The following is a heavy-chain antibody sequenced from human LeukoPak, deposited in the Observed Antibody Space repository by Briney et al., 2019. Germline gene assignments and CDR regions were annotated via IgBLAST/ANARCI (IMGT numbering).Heavy chain of an antibody. CDR2: INPSGGST. D-gene: IGHD6-19*01. V-gene: IGHV1-46*04. CDR1: GYTFTSYY. CDR3: ARSLAVAGHFDY. J-gene: IGHJ4*02. Sequence: ASVKVSCKASGYTFTSYYIHWVPQAPGQGLEWMGIINPSGGSTRYAQKLQGRVTMTRDMSTSTVYMELSSLRSEDTTVYYCARSLAVAGHFDYWGQGSLVTV.